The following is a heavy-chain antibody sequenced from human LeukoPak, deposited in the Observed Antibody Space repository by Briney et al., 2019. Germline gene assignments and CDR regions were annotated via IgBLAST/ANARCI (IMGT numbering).Heavy chain of an antibody. J-gene: IGHJ6*03. CDR3: ARSDITMVRGVKLYYYMDV. Sequence: DSVKGRFTISRDNAKNPLYLQMNSLRAEDTALYYCARSDITMVRGVKLYYYMDVWGKGTTVTVSS. V-gene: IGHV3-20*03. D-gene: IGHD3-10*01.